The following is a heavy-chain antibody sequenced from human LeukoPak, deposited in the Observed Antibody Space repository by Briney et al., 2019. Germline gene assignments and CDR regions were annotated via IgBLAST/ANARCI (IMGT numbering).Heavy chain of an antibody. CDR1: GFIFSNYG. J-gene: IGHJ3*02. CDR2: IWYDGSNK. V-gene: IGHV3-33*01. Sequence: PGRSLRVSCAASGFIFSNYGMHWVRQAPGKGLEWVAVIWYDGSNKYYADSVKGRFTISRDNSKNTVYLQMNSLRAEDTAVYYCARGLRNTDTFDIWGQGTTVTVSS. CDR3: ARGLRNTDTFDI.